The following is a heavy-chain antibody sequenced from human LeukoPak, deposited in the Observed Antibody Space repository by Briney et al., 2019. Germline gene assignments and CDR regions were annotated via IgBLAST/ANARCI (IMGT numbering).Heavy chain of an antibody. CDR2: IYYSGST. CDR1: GGSISSSSYY. D-gene: IGHD6-13*01. J-gene: IGHJ4*02. CDR3: ARGTSSSWYRWFDY. Sequence: SSETLSLTCTVSGGSISSSSYYWGWIRQPPGKGLEWIGSIYYSGSTYYYPSLKSRVTISVDTSKNQFSLKLSSVTAADTAVYYCARGTSSSWYRWFDYWGQGTLVTVSS. V-gene: IGHV4-39*01.